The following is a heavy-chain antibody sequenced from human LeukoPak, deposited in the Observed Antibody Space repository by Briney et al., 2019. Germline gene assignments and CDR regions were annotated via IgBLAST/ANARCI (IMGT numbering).Heavy chain of an antibody. V-gene: IGHV4-30-4*08. Sequence: SETLSLTCAVSGDSISSGTYSWSWIRQPPGKGLEWIGYIYYSGSTYYNPSLKSRVTISVDRSKNQFSLKLSSVTAADTAVYYCARETISSGYFDYWGQGTLVTVSS. CDR1: GDSISSGTYS. J-gene: IGHJ4*02. CDR2: IYYSGST. CDR3: ARETISSGYFDY. D-gene: IGHD3-3*01.